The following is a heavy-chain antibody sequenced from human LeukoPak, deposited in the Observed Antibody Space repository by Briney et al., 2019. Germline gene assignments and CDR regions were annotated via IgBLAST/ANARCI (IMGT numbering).Heavy chain of an antibody. Sequence: PSQTLSLTCSVFGASIRSADYYWSWIRQHPGKGLEWIGYIYDSGSTHYNPSLKSRVTISVDTSKNHFSLKLNSLTAADTAVYYCASQTSVTPSWYFDLWGRGTLVTVSS. CDR2: IYDSGST. CDR3: ASQTSVTPSWYFDL. V-gene: IGHV4-31*03. D-gene: IGHD4-17*01. J-gene: IGHJ2*01. CDR1: GASIRSADYY.